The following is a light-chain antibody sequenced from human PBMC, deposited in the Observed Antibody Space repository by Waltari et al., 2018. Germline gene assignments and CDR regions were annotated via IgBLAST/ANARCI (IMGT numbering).Light chain of an antibody. CDR1: QRVGRTV. V-gene: IGKV3-20*01. Sequence: CRASQRVGRTVAWYQQKPGQAPRLLIYGTSSRATDIPDRFSGSGSGTDFSLTINRLEPEDFAVYYCQHYVRLPATFGQGTKVEIK. CDR3: QHYVRLPAT. CDR2: GTS. J-gene: IGKJ1*01.